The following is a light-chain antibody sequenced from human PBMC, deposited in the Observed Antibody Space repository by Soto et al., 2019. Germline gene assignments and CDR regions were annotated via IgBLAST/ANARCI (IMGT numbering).Light chain of an antibody. Sequence: EIVLTQSPGRLSLSPGEKATLSCRASQSVRNNYLAWYHQKPGQSPRLLIHGASTRVTGLPDRLRGSASGTDFTLTITGLEPEDFAVYYCQQYGSPPYTFGQGTSLEI. J-gene: IGKJ2*01. CDR3: QQYGSPPYT. V-gene: IGKV3-20*01. CDR1: QSVRNNY. CDR2: GAS.